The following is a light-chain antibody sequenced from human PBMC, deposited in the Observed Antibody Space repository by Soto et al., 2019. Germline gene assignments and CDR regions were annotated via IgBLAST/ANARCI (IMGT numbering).Light chain of an antibody. CDR2: AAS. V-gene: IGKV1-39*01. CDR3: QQSYSTPGT. Sequence: DIQVTQSPSSLSACVGDRVTITCRARQSIRRYLNWYQQKPGKAPKLLIYAASSLQSGVPSRFSGSGSGTDFTLTISSLQPEDFATYYCQQSYSTPGTFGPGTKVDIK. J-gene: IGKJ3*01. CDR1: QSIRRY.